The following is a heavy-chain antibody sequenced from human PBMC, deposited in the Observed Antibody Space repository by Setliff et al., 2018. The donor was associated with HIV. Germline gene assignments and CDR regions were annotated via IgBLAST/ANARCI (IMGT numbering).Heavy chain of an antibody. J-gene: IGHJ5*02. CDR3: AKGIKWLAP. V-gene: IGHV3-48*03. CDR2: ISSSGSTI. Sequence: GGSLRLSCAASGFTFSSYEMNWVRQAPGKGLEWVSYISSSGSTIYYADSVKGRFTISRDNAKNSLYLQMNSLRADDTAVYYCAKGIKWLAPWGQGTPVTVSS. CDR1: GFTFSSYE. D-gene: IGHD2-15*01.